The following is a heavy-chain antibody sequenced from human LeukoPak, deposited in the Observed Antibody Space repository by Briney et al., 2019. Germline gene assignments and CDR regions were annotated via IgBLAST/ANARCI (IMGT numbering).Heavy chain of an antibody. CDR2: IYYSGST. CDR1: GGSISSSSYY. CDR3: ARRSYYYDSSGYYGTFGI. Sequence: KPSETLSLTCTVSGGSISSSSYYWGWIRQPPGKGLEWIGSIYYSGSTYYNPSLKSRVTISVDTSKNQFSLKLSSVTAADTAVYYCARRSYYYDSSGYYGTFGIWGQGTMVTVSS. J-gene: IGHJ3*02. V-gene: IGHV4-39*01. D-gene: IGHD3-22*01.